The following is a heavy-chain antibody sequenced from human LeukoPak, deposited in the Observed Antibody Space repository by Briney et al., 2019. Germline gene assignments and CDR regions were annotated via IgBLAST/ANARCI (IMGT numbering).Heavy chain of an antibody. CDR3: ATTDVLLWFGRDRYYFDY. V-gene: IGHV1-24*01. Sequence: GASVKVSCKVSGYTLTELSKHWVRQAPGKGLEWMGGFDPEDGETIYAQKFQGRVTMTEDTSTDTAYMELSSLRSEDTAVYYCATTDVLLWFGRDRYYFDYWGQGTLVTVSS. D-gene: IGHD3-10*01. CDR1: GYTLTELS. CDR2: FDPEDGET. J-gene: IGHJ4*02.